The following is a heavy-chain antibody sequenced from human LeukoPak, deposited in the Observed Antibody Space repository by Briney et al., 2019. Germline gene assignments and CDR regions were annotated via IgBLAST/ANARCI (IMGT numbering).Heavy chain of an antibody. Sequence: PSETLSLTCTVSGDSFSSHYWTWIRQPPGKGLEWIGYISYRGSTNYNPSLKSRVTISIDTSKNQFSLRLSSVTAADTAVYHCARDLVTVTKGFDIWGQGTMVSVSS. V-gene: IGHV4-59*11. J-gene: IGHJ3*02. CDR2: ISYRGST. CDR3: ARDLVTVTKGFDI. D-gene: IGHD4-17*01. CDR1: GDSFSSHY.